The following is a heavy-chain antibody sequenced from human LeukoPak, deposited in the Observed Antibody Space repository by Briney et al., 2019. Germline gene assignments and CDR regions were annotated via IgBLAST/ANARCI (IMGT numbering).Heavy chain of an antibody. CDR1: GGSISSGGYS. V-gene: IGHV4-30-2*01. CDR3: ARVARWGYYFDY. J-gene: IGHJ4*02. D-gene: IGHD1-26*01. CDR2: IYHSGTT. Sequence: SETLSLTCAVSGGSISSGGYSWSWIRQPPGKGLEWIGYIYHSGTTYYNPSLKSRVTISIDRSKNQFSLKLSSVTAADTAVYYCARVARWGYYFDYWGQGTLVTVSS.